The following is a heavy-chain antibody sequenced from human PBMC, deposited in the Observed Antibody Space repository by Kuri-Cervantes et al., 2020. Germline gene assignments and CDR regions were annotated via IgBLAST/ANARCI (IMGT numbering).Heavy chain of an antibody. CDR2: ISYDGTHK. CDR1: GSTFSRYD. J-gene: IGHJ3*02. CDR3: ARVGFWSDVDAFDI. Sequence: GESLKISCAASGSTFSRYDMYWVRQAPGKGLEWVTLISYDGTHKNSADSVKGRFTISRDNSKNTLYLQMNSLRAEDTAVYYCARVGFWSDVDAFDIWGQGTMVTVSS. D-gene: IGHD3-3*01. V-gene: IGHV3-30*03.